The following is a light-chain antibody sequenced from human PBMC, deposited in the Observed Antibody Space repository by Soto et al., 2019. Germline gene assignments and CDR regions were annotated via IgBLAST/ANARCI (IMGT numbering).Light chain of an antibody. CDR1: TNDVGSYNL. Sequence: QSALTQPASVSGSPGQSITISCTGTTNDVGSYNLVSWYQQHPGKAPKLMIYEVSKRPSGVSNRFSGSKSGNTASLTISGLQAEDEADYYCCSYAGNSIVIFGGGTKLTVL. CDR3: CSYAGNSIVI. CDR2: EVS. J-gene: IGLJ2*01. V-gene: IGLV2-23*02.